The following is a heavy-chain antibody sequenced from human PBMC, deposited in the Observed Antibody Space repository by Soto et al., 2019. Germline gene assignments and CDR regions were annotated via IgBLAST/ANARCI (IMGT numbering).Heavy chain of an antibody. Sequence: LRLSCAASGFTVSSNYMSWVRQAPGKGLEWVSVIYSGGGTYYADSVKGRFTISRDNSKNTLYLQMNSLRAEDTAVYYCARAPPTDSSGYYWSKFGMDVWGQGTTVTVSS. CDR1: GFTVSSNY. D-gene: IGHD3-22*01. CDR2: IYSGGGT. V-gene: IGHV3-53*01. CDR3: ARAPPTDSSGYYWSKFGMDV. J-gene: IGHJ6*02.